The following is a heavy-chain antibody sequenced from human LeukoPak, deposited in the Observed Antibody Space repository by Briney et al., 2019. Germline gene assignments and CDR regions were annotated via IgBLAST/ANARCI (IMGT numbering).Heavy chain of an antibody. J-gene: IGHJ5*02. D-gene: IGHD5-18*01. Sequence: SETLSLTCTVSGGSTSSYYWSWIRQPPGKGLEWIGYIYYSGSTNYNPSLKSRVTISVDTSKNQFSLKLSSVTAADTAVYYCARVGYSYGYGTNNWFDPWGQGTLVTVSS. V-gene: IGHV4-59*12. CDR1: GGSTSSYY. CDR3: ARVGYSYGYGTNNWFDP. CDR2: IYYSGST.